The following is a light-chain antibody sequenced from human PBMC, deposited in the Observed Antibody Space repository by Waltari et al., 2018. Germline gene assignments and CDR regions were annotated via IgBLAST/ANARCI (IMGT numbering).Light chain of an antibody. CDR1: QSVLYSSNNKNY. V-gene: IGKV4-1*01. CDR3: QQYYRTPLT. J-gene: IGKJ4*01. Sequence: DIVMTQSPESLAVSLGERATINCKSSQSVLYSSNNKNYLAWYQQKPGQPPKLLIYWASTRESGVPDRFSGRGSGTYFTLIISSLQAEDVAVYYCQQYYRTPLTFGGGTKVEIK. CDR2: WAS.